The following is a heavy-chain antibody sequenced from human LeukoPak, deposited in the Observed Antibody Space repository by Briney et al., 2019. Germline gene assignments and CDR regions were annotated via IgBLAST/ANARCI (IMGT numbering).Heavy chain of an antibody. CDR1: GGSISSSSYY. J-gene: IGHJ4*02. V-gene: IGHV4-39*01. Sequence: PSETLSLTCTVSGGSISSSSYYWGWIRQPPGKGPEWIGSIYYSGSTYYNPSLKSRVTISVDTSKNQFSLKLSSVTAADTAVYYCAVDNYDILTGSTGFDYWGQGTLVTVSS. CDR3: AVDNYDILTGSTGFDY. CDR2: IYYSGST. D-gene: IGHD3-9*01.